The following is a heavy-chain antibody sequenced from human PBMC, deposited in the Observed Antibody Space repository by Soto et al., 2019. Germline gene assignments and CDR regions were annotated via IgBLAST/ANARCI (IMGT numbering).Heavy chain of an antibody. J-gene: IGHJ4*02. CDR2: IPYDGIDK. CDR3: AKDSSSWYDY. D-gene: IGHD6-13*01. V-gene: IGHV3-30*18. Sequence: GPLSLSCAASGFSVSSYGKHWVPQAPGKGLEWVAVIPYDGIDKYYADSVKVRFTSCRDNSKHTLCLQMNSLRAEDTAMYYCAKDSSSWYDYWGQGTRVTVSS. CDR1: GFSVSSYG.